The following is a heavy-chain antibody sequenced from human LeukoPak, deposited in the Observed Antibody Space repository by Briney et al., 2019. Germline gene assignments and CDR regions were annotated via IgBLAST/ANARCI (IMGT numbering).Heavy chain of an antibody. CDR2: IRSNSDGGTI. V-gene: IGHV3-15*07. CDR3: ATDFYDST. J-gene: IGHJ5*02. CDR1: GFTFSNAW. Sequence: PGGSLRLSCATSGFTFSNAWMNWVRQAPGKGLEWVGRIRSNSDGGTIDYAAPVKGRFTLSRDDSKTTLYLQMNSLQTEDTAVYYCATDFYDSTWGQGTLVAVSS. D-gene: IGHD3-22*01.